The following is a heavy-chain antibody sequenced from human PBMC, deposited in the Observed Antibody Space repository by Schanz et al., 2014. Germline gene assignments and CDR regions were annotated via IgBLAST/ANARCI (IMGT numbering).Heavy chain of an antibody. CDR2: ISSSSSYT. V-gene: IGHV3-11*06. CDR3: ARSYSSGWYPYYYGMDV. J-gene: IGHJ6*02. Sequence: VQLVESGGGLFKPGGSLRLSCVASGFTFSDYYMSWIRQAPGKGLEWVSYISSSSSYTNYADSVKGRFTISRDNAKNSLYLQMNSLRAEDTAVYYCARSYSSGWYPYYYGMDVWGQGTTVTVSS. D-gene: IGHD6-19*01. CDR1: GFTFSDYY.